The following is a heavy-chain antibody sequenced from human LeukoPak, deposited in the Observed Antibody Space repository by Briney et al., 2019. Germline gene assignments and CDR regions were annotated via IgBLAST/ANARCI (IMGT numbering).Heavy chain of an antibody. CDR2: ISSSSSYI. CDR1: GFTFSSYS. CDR3: ARSGRWELPRTHFDY. Sequence: MAGGSLRLSCAASGFTFSSYSMNWVRQAPGEGLEWVSSISSSSSYIYYADSVKGRFTISRDNAKNSLYLQMNSLRAEDTAVFYCARSGRWELPRTHFDYWGQGTLVTVSS. V-gene: IGHV3-21*01. J-gene: IGHJ4*02. D-gene: IGHD1-26*01.